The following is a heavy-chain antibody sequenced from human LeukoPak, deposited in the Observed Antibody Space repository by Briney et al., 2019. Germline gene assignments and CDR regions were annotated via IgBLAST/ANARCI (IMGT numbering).Heavy chain of an antibody. CDR1: GGSFSGYY. V-gene: IGHV4-34*01. D-gene: IGHD5-18*01. Sequence: SETLSLTCAVYGGSFSGYYWSWIRQPPGKGLEWIGEINHSGSTNYNPSLKSRVTISVDTSKNQFSLKLSNVTAADTAVYYCAREDGYRYYYFDYWGQGTLVSVSS. CDR2: INHSGST. J-gene: IGHJ4*02. CDR3: AREDGYRYYYFDY.